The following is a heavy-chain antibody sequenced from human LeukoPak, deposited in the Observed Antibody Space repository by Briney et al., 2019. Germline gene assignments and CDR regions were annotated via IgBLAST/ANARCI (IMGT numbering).Heavy chain of an antibody. CDR2: IYYRGST. CDR1: GGTISSCAKN. Sequence: PSEALTLTCTVSGGTISSCAKNWSWIRQHPGKGLEWIGYIYYRGSTYYNPSLMSPGTISVDTSKNQFSLKLSSVTAADTAVYYCLGGASSVMFHFDPLRQGTLVTVSS. J-gene: IGHJ5*02. V-gene: IGHV4-31*01. CDR3: LGGASSVMFHFDP. D-gene: IGHD3-10*02.